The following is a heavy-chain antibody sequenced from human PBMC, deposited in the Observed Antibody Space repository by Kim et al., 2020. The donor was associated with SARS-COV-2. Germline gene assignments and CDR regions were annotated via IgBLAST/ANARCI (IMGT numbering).Heavy chain of an antibody. V-gene: IGHV1-69*13. CDR1: GGTFSSYA. J-gene: IGHJ5*02. CDR2: IIPIFGTA. Sequence: SVKVSCKASGGTFSSYAISWVRQAPGQGLEWMGGIIPIFGTANYAQKFQGRVTITADESTSTAYMELSSLRSEDTAVYYCAREGYCSGGSCYGQNCDLWGGLCWFDPWGQGTLVTVSS. CDR3: AREGYCSGGSCYGQNCDLWGGLCWFDP. D-gene: IGHD2-15*01.